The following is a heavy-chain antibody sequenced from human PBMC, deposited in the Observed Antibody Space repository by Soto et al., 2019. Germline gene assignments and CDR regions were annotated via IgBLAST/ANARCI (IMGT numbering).Heavy chain of an antibody. CDR2: IYYSGST. D-gene: IGHD1-26*01. J-gene: IGHJ4*02. V-gene: IGHV4-31*03. CDR1: GGSISSGNYY. CDR3: ARVVGATENPDY. Sequence: QVQLQESGPGLVKPSQTLSLTCTVSGGSISSGNYYWTWIRQHPGKGLEWIGYIYYSGSTYYNLSLKRRVTMSVDTSKNQFSLKLTSVTAADTAVYYCARVVGATENPDYWGQGTLVTVSS.